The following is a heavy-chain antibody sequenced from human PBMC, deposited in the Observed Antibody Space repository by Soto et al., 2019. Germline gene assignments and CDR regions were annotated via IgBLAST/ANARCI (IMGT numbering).Heavy chain of an antibody. D-gene: IGHD2-21*02. CDR1: GGSISSYY. V-gene: IGHV4-59*01. Sequence: SETLSLTCTVSGGSISSYYWSWIRQPPGKGLEWIGYIYYSGSTNYNPSLKSRVTISVDTSKNQFSLKLSSVTAADTAVYYCARVWPYCGGDCANFDYWGQGTLVTVSS. CDR3: ARVWPYCGGDCANFDY. J-gene: IGHJ4*02. CDR2: IYYSGST.